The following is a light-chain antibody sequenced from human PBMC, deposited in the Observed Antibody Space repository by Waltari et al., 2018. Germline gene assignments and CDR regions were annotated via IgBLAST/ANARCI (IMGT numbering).Light chain of an antibody. CDR1: ENVNNY. Sequence: IQMTQSPSSLSASVGDRVTITCRASENVNNYLNWYQQKPGKAPNLLIYKASTLQTGVPLRFGGRGSETEYTFTISNLQSEDVATYYGQHGYGTPLTFGGGTKVEIK. CDR3: QHGYGTPLT. J-gene: IGKJ4*01. V-gene: IGKV1-39*01. CDR2: KAS.